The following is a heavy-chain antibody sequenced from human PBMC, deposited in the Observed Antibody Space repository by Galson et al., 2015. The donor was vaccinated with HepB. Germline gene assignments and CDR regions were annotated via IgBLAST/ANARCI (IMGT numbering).Heavy chain of an antibody. D-gene: IGHD3-3*01. CDR1: GYSFSSYW. J-gene: IGHJ5*02. CDR2: IYPGDSDT. CDR3: ARQSVTIFGVPSFDP. V-gene: IGHV5-51*01. Sequence: QSGAEVKKPGESLKISRKGSGYSFSSYWIGWVRQVPEKGLEWMGIIYPGDSDTRYSPSFQGQVTISVDKSISTAYLQWSSLKASDSAIYYCARQSVTIFGVPSFDPWGQGTMVTVSS.